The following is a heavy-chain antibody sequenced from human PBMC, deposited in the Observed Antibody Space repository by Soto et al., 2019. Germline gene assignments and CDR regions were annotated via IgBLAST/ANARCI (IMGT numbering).Heavy chain of an antibody. CDR2: INHSGST. CDR1: GGSFSDYY. D-gene: IGHD6-25*01. CDR3: ARVKAATVEPHAFDI. V-gene: IGHV4-34*01. J-gene: IGHJ3*02. Sequence: QVQLQQWGAGLLKPSETLSLTCAVYGGSFSDYYWSWIRQPPGKGLEWIGEINHSGSTNYNPSLRSRVTISVDTSKNQFSLKLTSVTAADPALYYCARVKAATVEPHAFDIWGQGTMVTVSS.